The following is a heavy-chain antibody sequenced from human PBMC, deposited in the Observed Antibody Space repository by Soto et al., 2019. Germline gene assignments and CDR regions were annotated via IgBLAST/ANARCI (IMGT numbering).Heavy chain of an antibody. D-gene: IGHD6-19*01. CDR2: IYYSGST. CDR3: ARHGRVVAGYFDY. V-gene: IGHV4-39*01. Sequence: SETLSLTCTVSGGSISSSSYYWGWIRQPPGKGLEWIGSIYYSGSTYYNPSLKSRVTISVDTSKNQFSLKLSSVTAADTAVYYCARHGRVVAGYFDYWGQGTLVTVSS. J-gene: IGHJ4*02. CDR1: GGSISSSSYY.